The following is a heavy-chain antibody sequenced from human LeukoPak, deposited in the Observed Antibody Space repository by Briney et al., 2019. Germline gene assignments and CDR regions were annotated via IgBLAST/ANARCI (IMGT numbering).Heavy chain of an antibody. CDR3: ARDMHSSFDY. CDR1: GFTFSAYW. CDR2: IKQDGGEK. D-gene: IGHD2-2*01. Sequence: GGSLRLSCAASGFTFSAYWMSWLRQAPGRGLEWVASIKQDGGEKYYVDSVMGRFTISKDNAKNSLYLQMNSLRVDDTAVYYCARDMHSSFDYWGRGTLVSVSS. J-gene: IGHJ4*02. V-gene: IGHV3-7*05.